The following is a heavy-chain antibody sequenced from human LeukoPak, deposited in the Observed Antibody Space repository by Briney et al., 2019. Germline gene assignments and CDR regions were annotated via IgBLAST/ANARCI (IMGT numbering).Heavy chain of an antibody. J-gene: IGHJ6*03. D-gene: IGHD6-13*01. V-gene: IGHV3-23*01. CDR2: ISGSGGST. CDR3: AKKGGAAGTFSYYYYYMDV. Sequence: PGGSLRLSCAASGFTFSSYAMSWVRQAPGKGLEWVSAISGSGGSTYYADSVKGRFTISRDNSKNTLYLQMNSLRAEDTAVYYCAKKGGAAGTFSYYYYYMDVWGKGTTVTVSS. CDR1: GFTFSSYA.